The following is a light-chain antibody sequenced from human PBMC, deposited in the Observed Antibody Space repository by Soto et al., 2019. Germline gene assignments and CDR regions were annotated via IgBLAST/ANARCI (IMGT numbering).Light chain of an antibody. CDR3: QQYSSSSEWT. Sequence: AIQMTQSPSSLSASVGDRVTITCRASQGIRNDLGWYQQKPGKAPKLLIYAASSLQSGVPSRFSGSGSGTDFTLTISSLQPEDSATYYCQQYSSSSEWTFGQGTKVDIK. J-gene: IGKJ1*01. V-gene: IGKV1-6*01. CDR1: QGIRND. CDR2: AAS.